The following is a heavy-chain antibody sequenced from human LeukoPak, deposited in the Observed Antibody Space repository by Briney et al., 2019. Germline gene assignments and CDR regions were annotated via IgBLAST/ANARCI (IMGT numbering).Heavy chain of an antibody. Sequence: SETLSLTCTVSGVSVSSGSYYWSWIRQPPGKGLEWIATISYSGSATAYNPSLKSRVTISVDTSKNQFSLNLNSVTAADTAVYYCVRRTSGSYSDYWGQGTLVTVSS. CDR2: ISYSGSAT. CDR1: GVSVSSGSYY. J-gene: IGHJ4*02. V-gene: IGHV4-39*01. CDR3: VRRTSGSYSDY. D-gene: IGHD1-26*01.